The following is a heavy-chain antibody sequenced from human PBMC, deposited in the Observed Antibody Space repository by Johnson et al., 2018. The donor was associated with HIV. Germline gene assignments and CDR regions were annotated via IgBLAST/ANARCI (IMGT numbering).Heavy chain of an antibody. V-gene: IGHV3-33*03. CDR3: AKEDQPLLWGSTFDI. Sequence: QVQLVESGGGVVQPGRSLRLSCAASGFTFSSYGMHWVRQAPGKGLEWVAVIWYDGSNKYYADSVKGRVSISRDKAKKSLYLQMKSLKAEDTAVYYCAKEDQPLLWGSTFDIWGQGTMVTVSS. D-gene: IGHD3-16*01. J-gene: IGHJ3*02. CDR2: IWYDGSNK. CDR1: GFTFSSYG.